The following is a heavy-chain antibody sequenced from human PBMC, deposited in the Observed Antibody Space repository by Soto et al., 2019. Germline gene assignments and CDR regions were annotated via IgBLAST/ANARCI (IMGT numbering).Heavy chain of an antibody. Sequence: QVQLQESGPGLVKPSETLSLTCTVSGGFVSSASYFWSWIRQPPGKEMEFIAYVYYTGTTKYSPYHKCPAYIPRDPSKNQFALKQSSVTTADTAIDYCARMMFGEVPYVFEPWGQGLLVTV. CDR1: GGFVSSASYF. D-gene: IGHD3-3*01. J-gene: IGHJ5*02. V-gene: IGHV4-61*01. CDR3: ARMMFGEVPYVFEP. CDR2: VYYTGTT.